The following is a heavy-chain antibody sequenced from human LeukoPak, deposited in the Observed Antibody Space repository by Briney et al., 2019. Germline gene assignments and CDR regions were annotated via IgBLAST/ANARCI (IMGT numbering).Heavy chain of an antibody. Sequence: GGSLRLSCAASGFTFDDYAMHWVRQAPGKGLEWASGISWNSGSIGYADSVKGRFTISRDNARNSLYLQMNSLRAEDTALYYCAKDNRQWLAIDYWGQGTLVTVSS. V-gene: IGHV3-9*01. J-gene: IGHJ4*02. D-gene: IGHD6-19*01. CDR2: ISWNSGSI. CDR3: AKDNRQWLAIDY. CDR1: GFTFDDYA.